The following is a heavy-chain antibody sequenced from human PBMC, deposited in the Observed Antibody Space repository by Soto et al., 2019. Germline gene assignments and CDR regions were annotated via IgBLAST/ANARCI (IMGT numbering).Heavy chain of an antibody. CDR1: GYTFTSYA. CDR2: INAGNGNT. Sequence: ASVKVSCKASGYTFTSYAMHWVRQAPGQRLEWMGWINAGNGNTKYSQKFQGRVTITRDTSASTAYMELSSLRSEDTAVYYCARTYYYDSSGYYNWFDPWGQGTLVTVSS. V-gene: IGHV1-3*01. CDR3: ARTYYYDSSGYYNWFDP. J-gene: IGHJ5*02. D-gene: IGHD3-22*01.